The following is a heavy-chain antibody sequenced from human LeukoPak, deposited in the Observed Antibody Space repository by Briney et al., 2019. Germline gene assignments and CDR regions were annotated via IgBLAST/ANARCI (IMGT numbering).Heavy chain of an antibody. CDR3: ARDDSCSGDKCVSLGGFDV. D-gene: IGHD3-16*01. CDR2: VNSDTGST. J-gene: IGHJ3*01. Sequence: ASVKVSCKASGYSFKNYGMTWVRQAPGQGLEWMGWVNSDTGSTVSAQAFQGRVALTTDTSTNTIHMELRSLTPDDTAVYFCARDDSCSGDKCVSLGGFDVWGQGTTVIVSS. V-gene: IGHV1-18*01. CDR1: GYSFKNYG.